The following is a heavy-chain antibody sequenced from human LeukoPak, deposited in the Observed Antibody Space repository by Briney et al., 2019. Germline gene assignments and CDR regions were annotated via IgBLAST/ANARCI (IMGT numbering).Heavy chain of an antibody. CDR1: GYTFTSYG. V-gene: IGHV1-18*01. CDR2: ISAYNGNT. CDR3: ARDPPYHYDSSGYYSRTGKFDY. D-gene: IGHD3-22*01. J-gene: IGHJ4*02. Sequence: ASVKVSCKASGYTFTSYGTSWVRQAPGQGLEWMGWISAYNGNTNYAQNLQGRVTMTIDTSTSTAYMELRSLRSDDTAVYYCARDPPYHYDSSGYYSRTGKFDYWGQGTLVTVSS.